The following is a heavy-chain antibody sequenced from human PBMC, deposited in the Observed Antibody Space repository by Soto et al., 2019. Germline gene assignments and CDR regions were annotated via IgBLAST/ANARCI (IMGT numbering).Heavy chain of an antibody. J-gene: IGHJ3*02. CDR3: ARGRARAYYYDSSGYYPWAFDI. D-gene: IGHD3-22*01. CDR1: GGTFSSYA. Sequence: SVKGLCKASGGTFSSYAISWVRQAPGQGLEWLGGIIPTFGTANYAQKFQGRVTITADESTSTAYMELSSLRSEDTAVYYCARGRARAYYYDSSGYYPWAFDIWGQGTMVTVSS. CDR2: IIPTFGTA. V-gene: IGHV1-69*13.